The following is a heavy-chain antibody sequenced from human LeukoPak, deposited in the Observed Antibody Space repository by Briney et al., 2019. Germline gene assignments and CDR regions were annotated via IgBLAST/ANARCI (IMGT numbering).Heavy chain of an antibody. J-gene: IGHJ5*02. CDR3: ARSGHQTNWFDP. V-gene: IGHV4-34*01. CDR1: GGSFSGYY. CDR2: INHSGST. Sequence: PSETLSLTCAVYGGSFSGYYWGWIRQPPGKGLEWIGEINHSGSTNYNPSLKSRVTISVDTSKNQFSLKLSSVTAADTAVYYCARSGHQTNWFDPWGQGTLVTVSS.